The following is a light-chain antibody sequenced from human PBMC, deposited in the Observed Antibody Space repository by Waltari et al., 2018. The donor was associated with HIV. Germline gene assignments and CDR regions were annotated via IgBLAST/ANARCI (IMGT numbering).Light chain of an antibody. CDR3: AAWDDSLSGSGV. CDR2: RNN. CDR1: SSNIGRNY. J-gene: IGLJ3*02. Sequence: QSVMTQPPSASGTPGQRVTISCSGSSSNIGRNYVNWYPQLPGTTPKLRIYRNNPRPSGVPDRVAGSKSGTSASLAISGLRSEDEADYYCAAWDDSLSGSGVFGGGTQVTVL. V-gene: IGLV1-47*01.